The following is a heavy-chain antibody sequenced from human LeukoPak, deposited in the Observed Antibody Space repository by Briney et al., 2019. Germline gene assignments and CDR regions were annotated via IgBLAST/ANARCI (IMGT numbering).Heavy chain of an antibody. Sequence: ASVKVPCKASGGTFSSYTISWVRQAPGQGLEWMGRIIPILGIANYAQKFQGRVTITADKSTSTAYMELSSLRSEDTAVYYCARGLVPRYWFDPWGQGTLVTVSS. V-gene: IGHV1-69*02. CDR1: GGTFSSYT. CDR3: ARGLVPRYWFDP. D-gene: IGHD3-16*01. J-gene: IGHJ5*02. CDR2: IIPILGIA.